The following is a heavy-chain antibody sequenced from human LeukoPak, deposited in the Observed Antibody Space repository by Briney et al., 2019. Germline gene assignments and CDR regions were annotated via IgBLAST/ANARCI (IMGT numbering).Heavy chain of an antibody. V-gene: IGHV3-21*01. CDR2: ISSSSSYI. CDR3: ASPRGAYDSSGYLH. D-gene: IGHD3-22*01. CDR1: GFTFSSYS. J-gene: IGHJ4*02. Sequence: GGSLRLSCAASGFTFSSYSMNWVRQVPGKGLEWVSSISSSSSYIYYADSVKGRFTISRDNAKNSLYLQMNSLRAEDTAVYYCASPRGAYDSSGYLHWGQGTLVTVSS.